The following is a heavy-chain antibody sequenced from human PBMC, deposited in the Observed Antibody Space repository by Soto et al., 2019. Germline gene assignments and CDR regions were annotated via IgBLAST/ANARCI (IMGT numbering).Heavy chain of an antibody. J-gene: IGHJ4*02. CDR1: GGTFSSYT. CDR2: IIPILGIA. CDR3: ATDRNLGYCSSTSCYYFDY. V-gene: IGHV1-69*02. D-gene: IGHD2-2*01. Sequence: SVKVSCKASGGTFSSYTISWVRQAPGQGLEWMGRIIPILGIANYAQKFQGRVTITADKSTSTAYMELSSLRSEDTAVYYCATDRNLGYCSSTSCYYFDYWGQGTLVTVS.